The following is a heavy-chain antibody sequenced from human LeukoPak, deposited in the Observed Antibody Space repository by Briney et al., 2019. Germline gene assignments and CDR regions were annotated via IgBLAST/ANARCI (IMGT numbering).Heavy chain of an antibody. CDR2: ISRSSSTI. CDR1: GFTFSSYS. CDR3: ARVGRGYYDSSGFSDAFDI. D-gene: IGHD3-22*01. J-gene: IGHJ3*02. V-gene: IGHV3-48*02. Sequence: GGSLRLSCAASGFTFSSYSMNWVRQAPGKGLEWVSYISRSSSTIYYADSVKGRFTISRDNAKNSLYLQMNSLRDEDTAVYYCARVGRGYYDSSGFSDAFDIWGQGTMVTVSS.